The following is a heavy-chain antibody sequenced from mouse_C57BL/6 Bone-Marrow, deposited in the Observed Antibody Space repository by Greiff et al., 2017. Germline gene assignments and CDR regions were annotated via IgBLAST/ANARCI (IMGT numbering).Heavy chain of an antibody. CDR3: ASDLSWFAY. CDR2: IHPNSGRT. D-gene: IGHD6-2*01. CDR1: GYTFTSYW. Sequence: QVQLQQPGAELVKPGASVKLSCKASGYTFTSYWMHWVKQRPGQGLEWIGMIHPNSGRTNYNEKFKSKATLTVDKSSITAYMQLSSLTSEDSAVYYCASDLSWFAYWGQGTLVTVSA. V-gene: IGHV1-64*01. J-gene: IGHJ3*01.